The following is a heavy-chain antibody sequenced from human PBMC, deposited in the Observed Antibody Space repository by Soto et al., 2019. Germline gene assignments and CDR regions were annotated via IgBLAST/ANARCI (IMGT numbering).Heavy chain of an antibody. V-gene: IGHV3-23*01. CDR3: AKLGYYYYYGMDV. CDR2: ISGSGGST. Sequence: EVQLLESGGGLVQPGGSLRLSCAASGFTFSSYAMSWVRQAPGKGLEWVSAISGSGGSTYYADSVTGRFTISRDNSKNTLYLKMNSLRAEDTAVYYCAKLGYYYYYGMDVWGQGTTVTVSS. CDR1: GFTFSSYA. J-gene: IGHJ6*02.